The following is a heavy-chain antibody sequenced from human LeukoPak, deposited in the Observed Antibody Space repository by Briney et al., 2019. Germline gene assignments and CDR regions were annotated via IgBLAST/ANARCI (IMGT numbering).Heavy chain of an antibody. CDR3: AKDLNYYFDY. J-gene: IGHJ4*02. CDR1: GFTFSSYW. CDR2: IRYDGSNK. V-gene: IGHV3-30*02. Sequence: GSLRLSCAASGFTFSSYWMSWVRQAPGKGLEWVAFIRYDGSNKYYADSVKGRFTISRDNSENTLYLQMNSLRDEDTAVYYCAKDLNYYFDYWGQGTLVTVSS.